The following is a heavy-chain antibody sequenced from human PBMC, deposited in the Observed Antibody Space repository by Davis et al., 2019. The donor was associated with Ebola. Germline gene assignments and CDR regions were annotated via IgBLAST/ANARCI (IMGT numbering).Heavy chain of an antibody. CDR3: ARRGNWFDP. CDR1: GYSFTSYW. J-gene: IGHJ5*02. V-gene: IGHV5-51*01. D-gene: IGHD1-26*01. Sequence: SCKGSGYSFTSYWIGWVRQMLGTGLEWMGIIYPGDSDTRYSTSFQGHVTISADKSISTAYLQLSSLKASDTAMYYCARRGNWFDPWGQGTLVTVSS. CDR2: IYPGDSDT.